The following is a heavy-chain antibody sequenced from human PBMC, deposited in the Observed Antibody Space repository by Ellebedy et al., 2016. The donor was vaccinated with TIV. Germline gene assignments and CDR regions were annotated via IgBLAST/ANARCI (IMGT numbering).Heavy chain of an antibody. V-gene: IGHV1-69*01. J-gene: IGHJ6*03. D-gene: IGHD4-23*01. CDR2: IIPIFGTA. CDR3: ASLPETTVVTHGYYYYMDV. Sequence: KISXSASGFTFSSYAISWVRQAPGQGLEWMRGIIPIFGTANYAQKFQGRVTITADESTSTAYMELSSLRSEDTAVYYCASLPETTVVTHGYYYYMDVWGKGTTVTVSS. CDR1: GFTFSSYA.